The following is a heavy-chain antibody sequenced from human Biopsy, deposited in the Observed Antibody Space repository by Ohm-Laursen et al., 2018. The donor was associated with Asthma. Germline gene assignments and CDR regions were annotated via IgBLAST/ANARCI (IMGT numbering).Heavy chain of an antibody. V-gene: IGHV3-30*18. Sequence: SLRLSCAASGFTFRRYWMHWVRQAPGKGLEWVAVISYDGSNKYYAVSVKGRFTISRDNSKNTLYLQMNSLRAEDTAVYYCAKESGSNYAFDIWGQGTMVTVSS. CDR2: ISYDGSNK. D-gene: IGHD1-1*01. CDR1: GFTFRRYW. J-gene: IGHJ3*02. CDR3: AKESGSNYAFDI.